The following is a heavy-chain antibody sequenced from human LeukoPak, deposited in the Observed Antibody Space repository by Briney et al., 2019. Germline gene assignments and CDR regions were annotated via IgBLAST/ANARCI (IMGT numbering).Heavy chain of an antibody. D-gene: IGHD3-10*01. Sequence: PSETLSLTCIVSGGSISSSSYYWGWIRQPPGEGLEWIGTIYYSGSSYYNPSLSSRVTISVDTSENQFSLKLNSVTAADTAVFYCARLLVRGGNYFDYWGQGILVTVSS. J-gene: IGHJ4*02. V-gene: IGHV4-39*01. CDR2: IYYSGSS. CDR3: ARLLVRGGNYFDY. CDR1: GGSISSSSYY.